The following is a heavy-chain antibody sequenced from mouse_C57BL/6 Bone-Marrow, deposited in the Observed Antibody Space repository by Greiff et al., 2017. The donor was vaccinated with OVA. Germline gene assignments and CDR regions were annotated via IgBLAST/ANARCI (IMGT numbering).Heavy chain of an antibody. CDR2: ILPSIGRT. CDR3: GRWGWLQAGFAY. J-gene: IGHJ3*01. V-gene: IGHV15-2*01. D-gene: IGHD2-3*01. CDR1: DSEVFPIAY. Sequence: VQLQQSGSELRSPGSSVKLSCKDFDSEVFPIAYMSWVRQKPGPGFEWIGGILPSIGRTIYGVKFEDKATLDADTLSNTAYLELNRLTSEDSASYFVGRWGWLQAGFAYWGQGALVTVSA.